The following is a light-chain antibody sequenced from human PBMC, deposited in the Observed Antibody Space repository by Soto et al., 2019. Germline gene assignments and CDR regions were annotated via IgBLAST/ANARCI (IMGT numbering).Light chain of an antibody. J-gene: IGKJ1*01. V-gene: IGKV1-5*03. CDR3: QQYHIYSGT. Sequence: DIQMTHSTSTLSASVGDRVTITCRASQTIDSWLAWYQKRPGKPPNLLIYKASTLASGVPSRFSGSGSGTEFTLTINSLQPDDFATYYCQQYHIYSGTFGQGTKVDIK. CDR1: QTIDSW. CDR2: KAS.